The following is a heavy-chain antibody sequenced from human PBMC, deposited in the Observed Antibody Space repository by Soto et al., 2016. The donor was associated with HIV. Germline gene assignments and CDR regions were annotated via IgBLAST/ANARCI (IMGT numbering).Heavy chain of an antibody. J-gene: IGHJ6*02. CDR1: KFTFSTYA. CDR2: ISNSVGTT. D-gene: IGHD3-10*01. Sequence: EVQLLESGGGLVHPGGSLRLSCAASKFTFSTYAMSWVRQAPGKGLEWVSTISNSVGTTYYADSVKGRFTISRDNSKNTLYLQMNSLRADDTAVYHCTKDRGTMVRGVTLYYYYYGMDVWGQGTTVTVSS. CDR3: TKDRGTMVRGVTLYYYYYGMDV. V-gene: IGHV3-23*01.